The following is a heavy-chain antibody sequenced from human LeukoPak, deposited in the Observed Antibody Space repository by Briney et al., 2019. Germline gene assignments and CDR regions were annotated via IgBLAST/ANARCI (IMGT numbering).Heavy chain of an antibody. Sequence: GGSLRLSCAASGFTFSSYGMHWVRQAPGKGLEWVAVIWYDGSNKYYADSVKGRFTISRDNSKNTLYLQMNSLRAEDTAVYYCAREPGRIAAAGTPFDYWGQGTLVTVSS. J-gene: IGHJ4*02. D-gene: IGHD6-13*01. V-gene: IGHV3-33*01. CDR2: IWYDGSNK. CDR1: GFTFSSYG. CDR3: AREPGRIAAAGTPFDY.